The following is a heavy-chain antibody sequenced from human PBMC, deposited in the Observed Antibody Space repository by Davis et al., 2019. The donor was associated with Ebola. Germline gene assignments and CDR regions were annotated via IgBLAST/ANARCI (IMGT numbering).Heavy chain of an antibody. D-gene: IGHD3-9*01. CDR1: GGSIGTYY. V-gene: IGHV4-59*12. J-gene: IGHJ4*02. CDR3: ARGRPSPEKDYDLLTGYYRFDY. Sequence: PSETLSLTCTVSGGSIGTYYWSWIRQPPGKGLEWIGYIYYSGNTNYNPSLKSRVTISVDTSKNQSSLKLSPVTAADKAMYYCARGRPSPEKDYDLLTGYYRFDYWGQGALVTVAS. CDR2: IYYSGNT.